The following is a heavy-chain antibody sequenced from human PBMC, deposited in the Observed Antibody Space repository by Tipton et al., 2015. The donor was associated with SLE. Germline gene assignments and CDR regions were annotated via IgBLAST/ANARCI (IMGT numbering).Heavy chain of an antibody. CDR1: GGSISSGGYF. J-gene: IGHJ4*01. Sequence: TLSLTCTVSGGSISSGGYFWSWVRQHPGKGLEWIGNIYYSGTTYYNTSFKSQFTISVDTSNNQFSLKVNSVTAADTAVYYCARGVVGLVLIYFDHWGQGALVTVSS. D-gene: IGHD3/OR15-3a*01. CDR2: IYYSGTT. CDR3: ARGVVGLVLIYFDH. V-gene: IGHV4-31*01.